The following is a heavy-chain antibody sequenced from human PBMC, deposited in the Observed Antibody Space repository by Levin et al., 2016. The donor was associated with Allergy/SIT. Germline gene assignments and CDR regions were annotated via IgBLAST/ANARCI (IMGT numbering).Heavy chain of an antibody. D-gene: IGHD1-26*01. Sequence: WVRQAPGQGLEWMGGIIPIFGTANYAQKFQGRVTITADESTSTAYMELSSLRSEDTAVYYCARPRISGSYYYGMDVWGQGTTVTVSS. V-gene: IGHV1-69*01. CDR2: IIPIFGTA. CDR3: ARPRISGSYYYGMDV. J-gene: IGHJ6*02.